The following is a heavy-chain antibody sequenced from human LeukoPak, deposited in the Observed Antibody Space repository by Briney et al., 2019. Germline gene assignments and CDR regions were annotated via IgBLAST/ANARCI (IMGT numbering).Heavy chain of an antibody. V-gene: IGHV3-23*01. CDR3: AKGESITSAWFES. D-gene: IGHD5-24*01. CDR1: GFTFSSYA. J-gene: IGHJ5*01. Sequence: PGGSLRLSCAASGFTFSSYAMSWVRQAPGKGLEWVSAISGSGGSTYYADSVKGRFTISRDNSKNTLYLQINSLRGEDTAVYYCAKGESITSAWFESWGQGTLVTVSS. CDR2: ISGSGGST.